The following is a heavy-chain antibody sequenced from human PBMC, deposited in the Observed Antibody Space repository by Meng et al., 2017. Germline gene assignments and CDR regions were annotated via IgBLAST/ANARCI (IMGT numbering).Heavy chain of an antibody. CDR2: ICYDGANT. Sequence: GGSLRLSCAASGFSFSSCGMHWVRQAPGKGPEWVAVICYDGANTYYAGSVKGRFTISRDNSNDTLYLQMHRLRVEDTAVYYCARDYAGAREWRHYYDHWGQGTLVTVSS. CDR3: ARDYAGAREWRHYYDH. V-gene: IGHV3-33*01. J-gene: IGHJ4*02. CDR1: GFSFSSCG. D-gene: IGHD1-26*01.